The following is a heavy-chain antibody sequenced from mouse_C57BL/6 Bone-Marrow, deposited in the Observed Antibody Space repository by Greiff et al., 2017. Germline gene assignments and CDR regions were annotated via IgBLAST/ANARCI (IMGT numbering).Heavy chain of an antibody. V-gene: IGHV5-6*01. D-gene: IGHD2-3*01. CDR2: ISSGGSYT. CDR1: GFTFSSYG. CDR3: ARGYDGYYPRYAMDY. Sequence: EVQRVESGGDLVKPGGSLKLSCAASGFTFSSYGMSWVRQTPDKRLEWVATISSGGSYTYYPDSVKGRFTISRDHAKNTLYLHMSSLKSEDTAMYYCARGYDGYYPRYAMDYWGQGTSVTVSS. J-gene: IGHJ4*01.